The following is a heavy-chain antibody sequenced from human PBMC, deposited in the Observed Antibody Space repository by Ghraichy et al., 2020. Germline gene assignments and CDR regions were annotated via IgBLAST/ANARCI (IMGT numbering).Heavy chain of an antibody. V-gene: IGHV3-23*01. J-gene: IGHJ4*02. Sequence: GVSLRLSCAASGFTFSSYAMSWVRQAPGKGLEWVSAISGSGGSTYYADSVKGRFTISRDNSKNTLYLQMNSLRAEDTAVYYCASGDFWSGYYTGYFDYWGQGTLVTVSS. CDR3: ASGDFWSGYYTGYFDY. CDR1: GFTFSSYA. D-gene: IGHD3-3*01. CDR2: ISGSGGST.